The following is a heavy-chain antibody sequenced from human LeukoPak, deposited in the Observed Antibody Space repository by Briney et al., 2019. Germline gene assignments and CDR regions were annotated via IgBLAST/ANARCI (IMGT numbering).Heavy chain of an antibody. Sequence: GGSLRLSCAASGFTFSSYGMHWVRQAPGKGLEWVAVIWYDGSNKYYADSVKGRFTISRDNSKNTLYLQMNSLRAEDTAVYYCARSPGIAAAGKAHFDYWGQGTLVTVSS. D-gene: IGHD6-13*01. CDR2: IWYDGSNK. J-gene: IGHJ4*02. CDR1: GFTFSSYG. CDR3: ARSPGIAAAGKAHFDY. V-gene: IGHV3-33*01.